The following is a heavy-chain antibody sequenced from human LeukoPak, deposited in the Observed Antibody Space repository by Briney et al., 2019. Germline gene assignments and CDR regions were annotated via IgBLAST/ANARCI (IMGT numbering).Heavy chain of an antibody. CDR2: ISSSGTTI. CDR3: ARTHLFLDRGLIREVDS. Sequence: GGSLRLSCAASGFTFISYEMNWVRQAPGKGLEWASYISSSGTTIHYADSVKGRFTISRDDAKNSLYLQMDSLTVEDTAVYYCARTHLFLDRGLIREVDSWGQGTLVSVSS. J-gene: IGHJ4*02. D-gene: IGHD3-10*01. CDR1: GFTFISYE. V-gene: IGHV3-48*03.